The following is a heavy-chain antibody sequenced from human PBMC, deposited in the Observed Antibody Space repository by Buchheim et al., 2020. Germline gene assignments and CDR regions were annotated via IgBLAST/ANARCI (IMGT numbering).Heavy chain of an antibody. CDR3: ARHALTYYDSSGYFDY. Sequence: QVQLQQWGAGLLKPSETLSLTCAVYGGSFSGYYWSWIRQPPGKGLEWIGEINHSGSTNYNPSLKSRVTISVDTSKNQFPLKLSSVTAADAAVYYCARHALTYYDSSGYFDYWGQGTL. CDR1: GGSFSGYY. D-gene: IGHD3-22*01. J-gene: IGHJ4*02. V-gene: IGHV4-34*01. CDR2: INHSGST.